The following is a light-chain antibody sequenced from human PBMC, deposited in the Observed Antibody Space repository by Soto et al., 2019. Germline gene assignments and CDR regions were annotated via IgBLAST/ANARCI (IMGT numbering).Light chain of an antibody. CDR1: QSVSSSY. J-gene: IGKJ1*01. CDR3: QQYNKWRT. CDR2: GIS. Sequence: EIVLTQYPGTPSLSPGERATLSCRASQSVSSSYLAWYQQKPGQAPRLLIYGISTRAPDTPDRFSGSGSGTEFTLTISSMKSEDFAVYDCQQYNKWRTFGQGTKVDIK. V-gene: IGKV3-15*01.